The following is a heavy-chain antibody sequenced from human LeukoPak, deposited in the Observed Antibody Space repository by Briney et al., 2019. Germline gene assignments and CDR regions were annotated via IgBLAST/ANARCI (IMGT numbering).Heavy chain of an antibody. CDR3: ARREIVVAGTIDY. V-gene: IGHV1-8*01. Sequence: ASVKVSCKASGGTFTSYEINWVRQATGQGLEWMGWMNPNSGNTGSAQKFQGRVTMTRNTSISTAYMELSSLRSEDSAVYYCARREIVVAGTIDYWGQGTLVTVSS. CDR1: GGTFTSYE. D-gene: IGHD6-19*01. J-gene: IGHJ4*02. CDR2: MNPNSGNT.